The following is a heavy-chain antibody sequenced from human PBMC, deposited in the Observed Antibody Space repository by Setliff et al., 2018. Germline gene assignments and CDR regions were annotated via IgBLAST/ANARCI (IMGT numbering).Heavy chain of an antibody. J-gene: IGHJ5*02. V-gene: IGHV4-59*12. CDR2: VFYNGAA. D-gene: IGHD2-2*01. Sequence: SETLSLTCTVSDASIMAWIRQPPGKGLEFIGYVFYNGAAKYDPSLKSRVTISVDTSKNQFSLKLTSVTAADTAVYYCARGHQNWFDPWGQGILVTVSS. CDR3: ARGHQNWFDP. CDR1: DASIM.